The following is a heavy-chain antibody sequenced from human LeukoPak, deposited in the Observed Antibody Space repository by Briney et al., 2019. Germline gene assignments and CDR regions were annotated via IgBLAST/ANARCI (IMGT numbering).Heavy chain of an antibody. CDR1: GYTFTDYY. Sequence: ASVKVSCKASGYTFTDYYMHWVRQAPGQGLEWMGWINPNSGGTNYAQKFQGRVTMTRDTSISTAYMELSRLRSDDTAVYYCARDRDSYGYTDMDVWGKGTTVTVSS. CDR3: ARDRDSYGYTDMDV. V-gene: IGHV1-2*02. D-gene: IGHD5-18*01. J-gene: IGHJ6*03. CDR2: INPNSGGT.